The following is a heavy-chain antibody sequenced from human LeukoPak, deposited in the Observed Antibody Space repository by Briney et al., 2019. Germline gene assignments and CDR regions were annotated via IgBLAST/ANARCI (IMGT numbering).Heavy chain of an antibody. V-gene: IGHV4-34*01. CDR3: ARGGRQWLVRPFDY. CDR2: INHSGST. J-gene: IGHJ4*02. CDR1: GGSFSGYY. D-gene: IGHD6-19*01. Sequence: PSETLSLTCAVYGGSFSGYYWSWIRQPPGKGLEWIGEINHSGSTNYNPSLKSRVTISVDTSKNQFSLKLSSVTAADTAVYYCARGGRQWLVRPFDYWGQGTLVTVSS.